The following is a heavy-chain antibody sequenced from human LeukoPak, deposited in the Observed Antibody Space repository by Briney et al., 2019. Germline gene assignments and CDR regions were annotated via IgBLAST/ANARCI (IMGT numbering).Heavy chain of an antibody. V-gene: IGHV3-66*01. Sequence: GGSLRLSCAASGFTVSSNYMSWVRQAPGKGLEWVSVIYSGGSTYYADSVKGRFTISRDNSKNTLYLQMNSLRAEDTAVYYCASTSSGSGSYLSYWGQGTLVTVSS. CDR3: ASTSSGSGSYLSY. D-gene: IGHD3-10*01. J-gene: IGHJ4*02. CDR2: IYSGGST. CDR1: GFTVSSNY.